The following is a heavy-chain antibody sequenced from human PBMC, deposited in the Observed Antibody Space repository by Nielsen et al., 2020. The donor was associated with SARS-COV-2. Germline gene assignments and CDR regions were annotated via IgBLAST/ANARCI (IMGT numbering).Heavy chain of an antibody. CDR2: IVFGTV. Sequence: SVKVSCKSSGGTFSSAAISWVRQAPGQGLEWMGGIVFGTVYHAQIFQDRVTITADESTSTVYMELRSLRSEDTAVYYCARLHPETDSLTSGNYYYFYMDVWCKGTTVTVSS. CDR1: GGTFSSAA. D-gene: IGHD1-14*01. J-gene: IGHJ6*03. CDR3: ARLHPETDSLTSGNYYYFYMDV. V-gene: IGHV1-69*13.